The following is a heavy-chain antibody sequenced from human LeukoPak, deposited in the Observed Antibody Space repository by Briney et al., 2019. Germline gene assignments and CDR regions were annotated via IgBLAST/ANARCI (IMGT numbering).Heavy chain of an antibody. CDR1: GFTFSNAW. J-gene: IGHJ5*02. Sequence: GGSLRLSCVASGFTFSNAWMSWVRQAPGKGLEWVGRNKSESDGGTKTYAEPVKGRFTISRDDSKNTLFLQMNSVQMEDTAVYYCTTVRCTGTSCYRASWGRGTLVTASS. CDR2: NKSESDGGTK. D-gene: IGHD2-2*01. V-gene: IGHV3-15*01. CDR3: TTVRCTGTSCYRAS.